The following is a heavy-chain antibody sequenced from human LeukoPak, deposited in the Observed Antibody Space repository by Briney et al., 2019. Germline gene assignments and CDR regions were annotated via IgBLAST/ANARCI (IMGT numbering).Heavy chain of an antibody. CDR2: IRSSSSTI. Sequence: PGGSLRLSCAASGFTLSSYSMNWVRQAPGKGLEWVSYIRSSSSTIYYADSVKGRFTISTDNANNSLYLQMNSLRAEDTAVYYCARSLRNAFDIWGQGTMVTVSS. D-gene: IGHD3-3*01. V-gene: IGHV3-48*01. CDR3: ARSLRNAFDI. J-gene: IGHJ3*02. CDR1: GFTLSSYS.